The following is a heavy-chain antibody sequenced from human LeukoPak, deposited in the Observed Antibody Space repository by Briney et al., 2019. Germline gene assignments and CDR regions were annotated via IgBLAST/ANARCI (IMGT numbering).Heavy chain of an antibody. V-gene: IGHV1-46*01. CDR1: GYTFTSYY. J-gene: IGHJ4*02. CDR3: ARDPYSSGWYETEFDY. D-gene: IGHD6-19*01. CDR2: INPSGGST. Sequence: ASVKVSSKASGYTFTSYYMHWVRQAPGQGLEWMGIINPSGGSTSYAQKFQGRVTMTRDTSTSTVYMELSSLRSEDTAVYYCARDPYSSGWYETEFDYWGQGTLVTVSS.